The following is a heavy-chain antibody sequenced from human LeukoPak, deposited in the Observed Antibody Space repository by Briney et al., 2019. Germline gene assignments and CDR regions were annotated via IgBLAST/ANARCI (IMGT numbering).Heavy chain of an antibody. Sequence: QSGGSLRLSCAASGFTFDDYAMHWVRQAPGEGLKWVSGISWNSGSIAYADSVKGRFTISRDNAKNSLYLQMNSLRAEDTALYYCAKDFGRSAYDRPFDYWGQGTLVTVSS. CDR3: AKDFGRSAYDRPFDY. CDR2: ISWNSGSI. J-gene: IGHJ4*02. D-gene: IGHD5-12*01. V-gene: IGHV3-9*01. CDR1: GFTFDDYA.